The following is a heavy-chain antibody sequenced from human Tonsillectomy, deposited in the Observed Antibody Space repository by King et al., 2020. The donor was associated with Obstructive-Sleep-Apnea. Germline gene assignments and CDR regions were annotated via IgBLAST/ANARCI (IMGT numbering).Heavy chain of an antibody. CDR3: AKIPGLGLWFGELSLGAFDI. CDR2: ISGSGGST. CDR1: GFTFSSYA. J-gene: IGHJ3*02. D-gene: IGHD3-10*01. Sequence: VQLVESGGGLVQPGGSLRLSCAASGFTFSSYAMSWVRQAPGKGLEWVSAISGSGGSTYYADSVKGRFTISRDNSKNTLYLQMNSRRAEATAGYYCAKIPGLGLWFGELSLGAFDIWGQGTMVTVSS. V-gene: IGHV3-23*04.